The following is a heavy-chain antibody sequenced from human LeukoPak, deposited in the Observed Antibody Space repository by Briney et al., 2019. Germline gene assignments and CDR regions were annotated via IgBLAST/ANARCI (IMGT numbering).Heavy chain of an antibody. CDR1: EYRFTSYW. CDR3: ARQGEIVVVPAEDAFDI. D-gene: IGHD2-2*01. Sequence: GESLKISCKGSEYRFTSYWIGWVRQMPGKGLEWMGIIYPGDSDTRYSPSFQGQVTISADKSISTAYLQWSSLKASDTAMYYCARQGEIVVVPAEDAFDIWGQGTMVTVSS. CDR2: IYPGDSDT. J-gene: IGHJ3*02. V-gene: IGHV5-51*01.